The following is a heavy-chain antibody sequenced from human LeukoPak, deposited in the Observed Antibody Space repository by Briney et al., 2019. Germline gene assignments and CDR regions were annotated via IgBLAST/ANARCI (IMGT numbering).Heavy chain of an antibody. CDR3: ATQSITLVVVISPFDY. CDR2: IQDDGATT. CDR1: GFTFSTFP. V-gene: IGHV3-30*02. Sequence: GGSLRLSCAASGFTFSTFPLHWVRKAPGKGREGVALIQDDGATTNYADSVRGRFTISRDNSKSTVYLQMNSLKPDDTAVYYCATQSITLVVVISPFDYWGQGTLVTVSS. J-gene: IGHJ4*02. D-gene: IGHD3-22*01.